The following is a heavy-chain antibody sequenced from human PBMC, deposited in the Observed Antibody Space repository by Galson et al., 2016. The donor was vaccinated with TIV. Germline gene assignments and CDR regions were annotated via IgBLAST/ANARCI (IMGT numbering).Heavy chain of an antibody. V-gene: IGHV6-1*01. CDR2: TYCRSRCYY. J-gene: IGHJ3*01. CDR1: GDSVSSNSAA. D-gene: IGHD1-1*01. Sequence: CAISGDSVSSNSAAWNWIRQSPSRGLEWLGRTYCRSRCYYDYAVSVKSRITTESDTSKNQFFLQLNSVTSEDTAVYYCARAAGGNGANCHATCESFDFWGQGTKVTVSS. CDR3: ARAAGGNGANCHATCESFDF.